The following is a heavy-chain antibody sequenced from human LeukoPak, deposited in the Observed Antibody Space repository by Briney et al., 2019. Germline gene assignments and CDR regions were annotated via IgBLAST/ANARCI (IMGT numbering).Heavy chain of an antibody. Sequence: ASVKVSCKASGGTFSSYAISWVRQAPGQGLEWMGRIIPIFGTANYAQKIQGRVTITTDESTSTAYMELSSLRSEDTAVYYCAREGSYYDSSGYYYYFDYWGQGTLVTVSS. D-gene: IGHD3-22*01. CDR2: IIPIFGTA. CDR1: GGTFSSYA. J-gene: IGHJ4*02. CDR3: AREGSYYDSSGYYYYFDY. V-gene: IGHV1-69*05.